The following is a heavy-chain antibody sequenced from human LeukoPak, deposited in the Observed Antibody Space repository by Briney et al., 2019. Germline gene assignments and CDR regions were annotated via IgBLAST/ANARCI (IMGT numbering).Heavy chain of an antibody. Sequence: PGGSLRLSCAASRFTFDDYAMHWVRQAPGKGLEWVSGISWNSGSIGYADSVKGRFTISRDNSKNTLYLQMNTLRADDTAVCYCAKDHGSSDWYYFDYWGQGTLVTVSS. V-gene: IGHV3-9*01. J-gene: IGHJ4*02. CDR2: ISWNSGSI. D-gene: IGHD6-13*01. CDR3: AKDHGSSDWYYFDY. CDR1: RFTFDDYA.